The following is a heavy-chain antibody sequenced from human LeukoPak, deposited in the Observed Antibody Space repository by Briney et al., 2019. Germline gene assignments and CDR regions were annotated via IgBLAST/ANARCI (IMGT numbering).Heavy chain of an antibody. Sequence: ASVKVSCKASGYTFTDYYMHWVRQAPGQGLEWMGWINPNSGGTKYTQKFQGRVTMTRDTSISTAYMELSRLRSDDTAVYYCATRFPGTAVAGNFDYWGQGTLVTVSS. CDR3: ATRFPGTAVAGNFDY. CDR2: INPNSGGT. CDR1: GYTFTDYY. V-gene: IGHV1-2*02. D-gene: IGHD6-19*01. J-gene: IGHJ4*02.